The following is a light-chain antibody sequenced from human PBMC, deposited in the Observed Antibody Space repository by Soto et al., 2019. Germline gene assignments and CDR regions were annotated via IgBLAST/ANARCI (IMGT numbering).Light chain of an antibody. V-gene: IGKV3-20*01. Sequence: EIVLTQSPGTLSLSPGERATLSCRASQSVSSAYLAWYQQKPGQAPRLLIYDVSSRATGIPDRFSGSGSGTDFTLTISSLQSEDSAVYYCQQYDKWPPRTFGQGTKVDI. CDR3: QQYDKWPPRT. CDR2: DVS. J-gene: IGKJ1*01. CDR1: QSVSSAY.